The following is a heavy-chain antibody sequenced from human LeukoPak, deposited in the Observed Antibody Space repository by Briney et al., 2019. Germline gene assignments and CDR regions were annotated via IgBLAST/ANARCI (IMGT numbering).Heavy chain of an antibody. CDR1: GYTFTIYG. J-gene: IGHJ2*01. CDR3: ARTGAILWWHMGYFDL. D-gene: IGHD2-21*01. V-gene: IGHV1-18*01. CDR2: ISAYNGNT. Sequence: ASVTVSCKASGYTFTIYGISWVRQAPGQGLEWMGWISAYNGNTNYAQKLQGRVTITTDTSTSTAYMELRSLRSDDTAVYYCARTGAILWWHMGYFDLWGRGTLVTVSS.